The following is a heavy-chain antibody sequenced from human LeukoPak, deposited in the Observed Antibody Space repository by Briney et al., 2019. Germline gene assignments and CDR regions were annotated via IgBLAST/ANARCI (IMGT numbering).Heavy chain of an antibody. CDR3: TRGYNSSGYYPYYYYGLDV. CDR2: IGAAGDT. CDR1: GFTFSSYD. J-gene: IGHJ6*02. D-gene: IGHD3-22*01. Sequence: GGSLRLSCVASGFTFSSYDMHWVRQATGKGLEWFSGIGAAGDTNYPGSVKGRFTVSRENAKDSLYLQMNSLRAGDTAVYYCTRGYNSSGYYPYYYYGLDVWGQGTTVAVSS. V-gene: IGHV3-13*04.